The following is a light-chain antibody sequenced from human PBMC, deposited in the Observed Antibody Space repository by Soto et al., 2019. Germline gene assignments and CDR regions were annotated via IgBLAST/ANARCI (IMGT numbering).Light chain of an antibody. CDR1: QSISRA. V-gene: IGKV1-17*01. J-gene: IGKJ5*01. Sequence: DIQLTQSPSSLSASIGDKITITCRASQSISRALECYQQNPGRAPRPPTYAASSLQRGVPPRFSGSGPGTEFTLPISSLQPDDFAPNNGQSYNTARPTSGQGPRLEI. CDR3: QSYNTARPT. CDR2: AAS.